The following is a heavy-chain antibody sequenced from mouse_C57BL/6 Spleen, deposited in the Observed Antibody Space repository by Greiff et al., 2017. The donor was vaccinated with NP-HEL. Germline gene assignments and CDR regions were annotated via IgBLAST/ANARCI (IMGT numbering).Heavy chain of an antibody. CDR1: GFNIKDYY. J-gene: IGHJ2*01. V-gene: IGHV14-1*01. CDR2: IDPEDGDT. Sequence: VQLQQSGAELVRPGASVKLSCTASGFNIKDYYMHWVKQRPEQGLEWIGRIDPEDGDTEYAPKFQGKATMTADTSSNTAYLQLSSLTSEDTAVYYCTSIYYYGSSYYFDYWGQGTTLTVSS. D-gene: IGHD1-1*01. CDR3: TSIYYYGSSYYFDY.